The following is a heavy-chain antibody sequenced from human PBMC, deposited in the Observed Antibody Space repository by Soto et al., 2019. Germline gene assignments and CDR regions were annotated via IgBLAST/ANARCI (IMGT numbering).Heavy chain of an antibody. CDR3: ATLLALTMLTLDAFDI. J-gene: IGHJ3*02. CDR2: FDPEDDEP. Sequence: ASVKVSCKVSGNTLTELSVHWVRQAPGKGLDWMGGFDPEDDEPIYAQKFQGRVTMAEDTSTDTAYMELSSPTSEDTAIYYCATLLALTMLTLDAFDIWGQGTLVTVSS. V-gene: IGHV1-24*01. D-gene: IGHD3-16*01. CDR1: GNTLTELS.